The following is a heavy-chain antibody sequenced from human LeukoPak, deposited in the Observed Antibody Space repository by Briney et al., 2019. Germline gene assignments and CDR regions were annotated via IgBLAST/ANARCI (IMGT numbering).Heavy chain of an antibody. CDR3: ARDAPSDYVWGSYRPTFDY. Sequence: SETLSLTCTVSGGSISSSSYYWGWIRQPPGKGLEWIGSIYYSGSTYYNPSLKSRVTISVDTSKNQFSLKLSSVTAADTAVYYCARDAPSDYVWGSYRPTFDYWGQGTLVTVSS. D-gene: IGHD3-16*02. CDR2: IYYSGST. V-gene: IGHV4-39*07. J-gene: IGHJ4*02. CDR1: GGSISSSSYY.